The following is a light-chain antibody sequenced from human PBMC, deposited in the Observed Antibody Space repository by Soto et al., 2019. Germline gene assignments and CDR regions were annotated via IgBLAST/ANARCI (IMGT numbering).Light chain of an antibody. CDR1: QSISRY. CDR2: AAS. Sequence: DIQMSQSPASLSASVGDRVTITCRARQSISRYLNWSQQKPGKAPKLLSYAASSLQSGVPSRFSGSGSGKDFTLTISSLQPEDFATYSCQQSYSTLLTFGGGTKVEIK. CDR3: QQSYSTLLT. J-gene: IGKJ4*01. V-gene: IGKV1-39*01.